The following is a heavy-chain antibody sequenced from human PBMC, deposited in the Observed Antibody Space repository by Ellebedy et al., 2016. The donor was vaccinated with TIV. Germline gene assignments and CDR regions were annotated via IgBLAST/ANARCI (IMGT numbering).Heavy chain of an antibody. V-gene: IGHV1-18*01. Sequence: AASVKVSCKAFGYTFASDDVSYGITWVRQAPGQGLEWMGWISTYNGNPKYAQKFQGRVTMSTDTSTSTAYMEMRSLRSDDTAVDYCARGRGTVTIDYWGQGTLVTVSS. D-gene: IGHD4-17*01. CDR3: ARGRGTVTIDY. CDR2: ISTYNGNP. J-gene: IGHJ4*02. CDR1: GYTFASDDVSYG.